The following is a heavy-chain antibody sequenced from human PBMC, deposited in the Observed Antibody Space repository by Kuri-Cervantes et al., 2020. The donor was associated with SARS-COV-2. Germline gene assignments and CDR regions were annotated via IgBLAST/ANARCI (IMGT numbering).Heavy chain of an antibody. V-gene: IGHV5-51*01. Sequence: GESLKISCKGSGYSFTSYWIGWVRQMPGKGLEWMGIIYPGDSDTRYSPPFQGQVTISADKSISTAYLQWSSLKASDTAMYYCARHPDVDTAPYYMDVWGKGTTVTVSS. CDR3: ARHPDVDTAPYYMDV. CDR1: GYSFTSYW. CDR2: IYPGDSDT. J-gene: IGHJ6*03. D-gene: IGHD5-18*01.